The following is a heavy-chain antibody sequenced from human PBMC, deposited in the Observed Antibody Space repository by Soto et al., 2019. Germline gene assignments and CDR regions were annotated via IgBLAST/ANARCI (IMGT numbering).Heavy chain of an antibody. CDR1: GYSFTIYW. CDR2: IYPGDSDT. V-gene: IGHV5-51*01. Sequence: PGESLKISCKGSGYSFTIYWIGWVRQMPGKGLEWMGIIYPGDSDTRYSPSFQGQVTISADKSISTAYLQWSSLKASDTAMYYCARDSYYYYYGMDVWGQGTTVTVSS. CDR3: ARDSYYYYYGMDV. J-gene: IGHJ6*02. D-gene: IGHD2-21*01.